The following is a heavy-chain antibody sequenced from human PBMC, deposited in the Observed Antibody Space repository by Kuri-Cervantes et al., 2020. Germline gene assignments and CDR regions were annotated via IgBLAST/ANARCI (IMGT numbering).Heavy chain of an antibody. CDR2: INPNSGHT. CDR3: ARGSPNWGFGYFDY. CDR1: GYTLSDHF. J-gene: IGHJ4*02. V-gene: IGHV1-2*06. Sequence: ASVKVSCKGSGYTLSDHFMHWVRQAPGQGLEWMGRINPNSGHTDSAQKFQGRATMTRDTSTSTVYMELSSLRSEDTAVYYCARGSPNWGFGYFDYWGQGTLVTVSS. D-gene: IGHD7-27*01.